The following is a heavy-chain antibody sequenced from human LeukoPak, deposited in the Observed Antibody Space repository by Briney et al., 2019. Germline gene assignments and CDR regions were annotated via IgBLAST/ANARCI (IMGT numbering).Heavy chain of an antibody. CDR2: IKQDGSEK. J-gene: IGHJ4*02. CDR3: ARLSTAMAGGDY. V-gene: IGHV3-7*01. D-gene: IGHD5-18*01. CDR1: GLAFTNSW. Sequence: GGSLRLSCAASGLAFTNSWMSWVRQTPGGGLEWVANIKQDGSEKYYVDSVKGRFTISRDNAKNSLYLQMNSLTAEDTALYYCARLSTAMAGGDYWGQGTLVTVSS.